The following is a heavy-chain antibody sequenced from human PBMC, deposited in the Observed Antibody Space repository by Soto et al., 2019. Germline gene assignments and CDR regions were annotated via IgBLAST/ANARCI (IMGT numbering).Heavy chain of an antibody. Sequence: QVQLVQSGAEVKKPGSSVKVSCKASGGTFSSYTISWVRQAPGQGLEWMGRIIPILGIANYAQKFQGRVTITADKSTSTAYMELSSLRSEDTAVYYCARDRGDSVVVPAAMSYWGQGTLVTVSS. CDR1: GGTFSSYT. J-gene: IGHJ4*02. D-gene: IGHD2-2*01. V-gene: IGHV1-69*08. CDR3: ARDRGDSVVVPAAMSY. CDR2: IIPILGIA.